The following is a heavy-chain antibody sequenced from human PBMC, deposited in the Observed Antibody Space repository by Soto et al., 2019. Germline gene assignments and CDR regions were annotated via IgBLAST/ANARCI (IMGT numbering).Heavy chain of an antibody. V-gene: IGHV3-33*01. D-gene: IGHD6-19*01. CDR1: GFTFSSNG. CDR3: VRGPWLVGDVTSFDY. Sequence: QVQLVESGGGVVQPGRSLSLSCAASGFTFSSNGMHWVRQAPGKGLEWVAVIWNDGSYKYYADSVKGRFTISRDNSKNTLWLQMNSLRADDTAVYYCVRGPWLVGDVTSFDYWGQGSLVTVSS. CDR2: IWNDGSYK. J-gene: IGHJ4*02.